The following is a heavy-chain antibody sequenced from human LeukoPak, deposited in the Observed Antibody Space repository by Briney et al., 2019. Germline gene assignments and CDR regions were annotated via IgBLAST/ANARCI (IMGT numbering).Heavy chain of an antibody. D-gene: IGHD6-19*01. V-gene: IGHV4-38-2*02. CDR3: ARAYSSAWYWNWFDP. CDR2: IYHSGST. CDR1: GYSISSGYY. J-gene: IGHJ5*02. Sequence: SETLSLTCTVSGYSISSGYYWGWIRQPPGKGLEWIGNIYHSGSTYYNPSLKSRGTISIDTSKNQFSLKLSSVTAADTAVYYCARAYSSAWYWNWFDPWGQGTLVTVSS.